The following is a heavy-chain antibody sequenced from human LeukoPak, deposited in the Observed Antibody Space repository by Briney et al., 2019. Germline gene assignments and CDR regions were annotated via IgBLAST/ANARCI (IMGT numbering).Heavy chain of an antibody. Sequence: GGSLRLSCAASGSTFEDYGMSWVRQAPGKGLEWVSGITWNGGSIGYADSVKGRFTMSRDNAKNSLYLQMDSLKTEDTALYYCAIDYARPDYWGQGTLVTVSS. CDR1: GSTFEDYG. CDR2: ITWNGGSI. CDR3: AIDYARPDY. J-gene: IGHJ4*02. V-gene: IGHV3-20*04. D-gene: IGHD4-17*01.